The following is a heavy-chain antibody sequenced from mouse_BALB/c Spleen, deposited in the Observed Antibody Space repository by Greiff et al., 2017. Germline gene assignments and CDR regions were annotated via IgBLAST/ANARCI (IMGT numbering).Heavy chain of an antibody. CDR2: ISYSGST. CDR3: ARWGYDGKAY. Sequence: EVQLVESGPGLVKPSQSLSLTCTVTGYSITSDYAWNWIRQFPGNKLEWMGYISYSGSTSYNPSLKSRISITRDTSKNQFFLQLNSVTTEDTATYYCARWGYDGKAYWGQGTLVTVSA. CDR1: GYSITSDYA. J-gene: IGHJ3*01. V-gene: IGHV3-2*02. D-gene: IGHD2-2*01.